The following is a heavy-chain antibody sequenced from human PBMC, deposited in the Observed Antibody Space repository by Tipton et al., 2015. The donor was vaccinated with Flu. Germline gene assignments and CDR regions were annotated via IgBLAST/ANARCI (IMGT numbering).Heavy chain of an antibody. CDR1: GDYIASDHF. J-gene: IGHJ5*02. V-gene: IGHV4-38-2*01. CDR2: IHQTGTN. Sequence: TLSLTCSVSGDYIASDHFWGWIRQPPGGGLEWIGNIHQTGTNYYNPSLRGRVTFSVDRSKNQFSLRLSSVTAADTAVHFCARRDYSNYVSDPKSWFDAWGRGILVTVSS. D-gene: IGHD4-11*01. CDR3: ARRDYSNYVSDPKSWFDA.